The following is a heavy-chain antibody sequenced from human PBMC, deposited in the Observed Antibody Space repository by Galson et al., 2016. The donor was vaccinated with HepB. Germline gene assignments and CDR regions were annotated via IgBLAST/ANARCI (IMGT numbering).Heavy chain of an antibody. D-gene: IGHD3-9*01. CDR2: ISGTSTYI. CDR1: GFTFNTYS. V-gene: IGHV3-21*01. CDR3: ARDLRGMIRFFDWSTHFDS. J-gene: IGHJ4*02. Sequence: SLRLSCAASGFTFNTYSMNWVRQAPGKGLEWVSSISGTSTYIYYADSVKGRFTISRDNAKNSLYLQMNNVRAEDTAVYCCARDLRGMIRFFDWSTHFDSWGQGTLVTVSS.